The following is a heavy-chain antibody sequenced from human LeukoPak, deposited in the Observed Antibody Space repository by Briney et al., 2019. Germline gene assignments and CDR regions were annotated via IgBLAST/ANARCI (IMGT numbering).Heavy chain of an antibody. D-gene: IGHD2-21*02. V-gene: IGHV4-61*02. CDR3: ARSYCGGDCYRQDYYYMDV. CDR1: GGSISSGRYY. J-gene: IGHJ6*03. Sequence: PSETLSLTCTVSGGSISSGRYYWIWIRQPAGKGLEWIGRIYTSGSTNYNPSLKSRVTISVDTSKNQFSLKLSSVTAADTAVYYCARSYCGGDCYRQDYYYMDVWGKGTTVAISS. CDR2: IYTSGST.